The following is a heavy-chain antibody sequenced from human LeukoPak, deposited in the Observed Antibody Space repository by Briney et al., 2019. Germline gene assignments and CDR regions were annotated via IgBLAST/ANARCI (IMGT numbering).Heavy chain of an antibody. CDR3: ARFGTTGTDYYYYGMDV. Sequence: GESLKISCKGSGYSFTSYWIGWVRQMPGKGLEWMGIIYPGDSDTRYSPSFQGHVTISADKSISTAYLQWSSLKASDTAMYYCARFGTTGTDYYYYGMDVWGQGTTVTVSS. CDR2: IYPGDSDT. CDR1: GYSFTSYW. J-gene: IGHJ6*02. V-gene: IGHV5-51*01. D-gene: IGHD1-1*01.